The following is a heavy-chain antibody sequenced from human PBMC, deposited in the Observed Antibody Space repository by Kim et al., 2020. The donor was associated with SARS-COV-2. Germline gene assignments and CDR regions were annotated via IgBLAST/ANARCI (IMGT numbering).Heavy chain of an antibody. V-gene: IGHV1-8*01. CDR2: MNPNSGNT. CDR3: AREKTYYDYVWGSSTHYGMDV. CDR1: GYTFTSYD. Sequence: ASVKVSCKASGYTFTSYDINWVRQATGQGLEWMGWMNPNSGNTGYAQKFQGRVTMTRNTSISTAYMELSSLRSEDTAVYYCAREKTYYDYVWGSSTHYGMDVGGQGTRVTVSS. J-gene: IGHJ6*02. D-gene: IGHD3-16*01.